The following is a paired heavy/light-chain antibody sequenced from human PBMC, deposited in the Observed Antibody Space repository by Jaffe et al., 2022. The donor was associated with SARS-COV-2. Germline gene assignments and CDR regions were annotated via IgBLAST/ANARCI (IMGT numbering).Light chain of an antibody. CDR3: SSYTSSTTLV. CDR2: DVS. Sequence: QSALTQPASVSGSPGQSITISCTGTSSDVGGYNYVSWYQQHPGKAPKLMIYDVSNRPSGVSNRFSGSKSGNTASLTISGLQAEDEADYYCSSYTSSTTLVFGGGTKLTVL. J-gene: IGLJ2*01. V-gene: IGLV2-14*01. CDR1: SSDVGGYNY.
Heavy chain of an antibody. V-gene: IGHV4-61*02. Sequence: QVQLQESGPGLVKPSQTLSLTCSVSGGSISGGSFYWSWIRQPAGKGLEWIGRVYTSGSTNYNPSLKNRVTISVDASKNQFSLKLTSVTAADTAVYYCTRTGDTVNRYYYYGMDVWGQGTTVTVSS. J-gene: IGHJ6*02. CDR1: GGSISGGSFY. CDR3: TRTGDTVNRYYYYGMDV. D-gene: IGHD3-10*01. CDR2: VYTSGST.